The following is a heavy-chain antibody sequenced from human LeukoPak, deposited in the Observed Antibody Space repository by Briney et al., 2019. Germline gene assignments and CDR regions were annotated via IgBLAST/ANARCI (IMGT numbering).Heavy chain of an antibody. CDR2: ISAYNGNT. CDR1: GYTFTRYG. Sequence: GASVKVSCKASGYTFTRYGISWVRQAPGQGLEWMGWISAYNGNTNYAQKLQGRVTMTTDTSTSTAYMELRSLRSDDTAVYYCARGGHVYGIAAAGLVDYWGQGTLVTVSS. D-gene: IGHD6-13*01. V-gene: IGHV1-18*01. J-gene: IGHJ4*02. CDR3: ARGGHVYGIAAAGLVDY.